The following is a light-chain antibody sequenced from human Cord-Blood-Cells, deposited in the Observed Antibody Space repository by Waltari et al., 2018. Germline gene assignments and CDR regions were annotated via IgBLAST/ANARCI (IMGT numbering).Light chain of an antibody. Sequence: QSALTQPAPVSGSPGQSITIPCTGPNSDVGGYNYVSWYQQHPGKAPKLMIYDVSNRPAGVANRFSGSKSGNTASLTISGLQAEDEADYYCSSYTSSRVFGGGTKLTVL. J-gene: IGLJ3*02. CDR1: NSDVGGYNY. V-gene: IGLV2-14*03. CDR2: DVS. CDR3: SSYTSSRV.